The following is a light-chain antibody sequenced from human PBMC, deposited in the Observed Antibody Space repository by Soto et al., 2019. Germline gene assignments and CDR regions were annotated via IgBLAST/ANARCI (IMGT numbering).Light chain of an antibody. Sequence: AMQLTQSPSSLSASLGDRVTITCRASQGISSALAWYQQKPGKAPKLLIYDASSLESGVPSRFSGSGSGTDFTLTISSLQPEDFATYYCQQFNSYPRVTFGPGTKVDIK. CDR2: DAS. V-gene: IGKV1-13*02. CDR1: QGISSA. CDR3: QQFNSYPRVT. J-gene: IGKJ3*01.